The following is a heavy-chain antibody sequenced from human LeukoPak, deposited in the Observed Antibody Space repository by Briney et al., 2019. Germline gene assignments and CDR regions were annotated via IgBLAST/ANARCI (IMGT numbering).Heavy chain of an antibody. CDR3: GSLDYGDYGGGYYYYGMDV. CDR1: GGSFSGYY. Sequence: SETLSLTCAVYGGSFSGYYWSWIRQPPGKGLEWIGEINHSRSTNYNPSLKSRVTISVDTSKNQFSLKLSSVTAADTAVYYCGSLDYGDYGGGYYYYGMDVWGQGTTVTVSS. J-gene: IGHJ6*02. D-gene: IGHD4-17*01. V-gene: IGHV4-34*01. CDR2: INHSRST.